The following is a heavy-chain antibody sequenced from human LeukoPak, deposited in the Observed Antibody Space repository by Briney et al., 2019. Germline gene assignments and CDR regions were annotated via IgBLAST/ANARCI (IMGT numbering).Heavy chain of an antibody. D-gene: IGHD4-17*01. V-gene: IGHV4-31*03. CDR1: GVSISSGGYY. Sequence: SQTLSLTCTVSGVSISSGGYYWSWIRQHPGKGLEWIGYIYYSGSTYYNPSLKSRVTISVDTSKNQFSLKLSSVTAADTAVYYCARDGAVTYFDYWGQGTLVTVSS. CDR3: ARDGAVTYFDY. J-gene: IGHJ4*02. CDR2: IYYSGST.